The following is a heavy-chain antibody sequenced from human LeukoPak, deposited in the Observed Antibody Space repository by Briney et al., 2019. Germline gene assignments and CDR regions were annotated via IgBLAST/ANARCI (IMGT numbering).Heavy chain of an antibody. V-gene: IGHV4-39*01. D-gene: IGHD6-13*01. CDR3: ATRIAAAGTKYFQH. CDR1: GGSISSSSYY. J-gene: IGHJ1*01. Sequence: SETLSLTCTVSGGSISSSSYYWGWIRQPPGKGLEWIGSIYYSGSTYYNPSLKSRVTISVDTSKNQFSLKLSSVTAADTAVYYCATRIAAAGTKYFQHWGQGTLVTVSS. CDR2: IYYSGST.